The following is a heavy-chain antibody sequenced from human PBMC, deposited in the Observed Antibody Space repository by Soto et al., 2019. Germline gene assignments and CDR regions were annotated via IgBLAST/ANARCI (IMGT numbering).Heavy chain of an antibody. V-gene: IGHV4-59*01. CDR2: IYYSGST. CDR1: GGPISSYY. Sequence: SETLSLTCTVSGGPISSYYWSWIRQPPGKGLEWIGYIYYSGSTNYNPSLRSRVTISVDTSKNQFSLKLSSVTAADTAVYYCARGFGSHYYYYGMDVWGQGTTVTVSS. D-gene: IGHD3-16*01. CDR3: ARGFGSHYYYYGMDV. J-gene: IGHJ6*02.